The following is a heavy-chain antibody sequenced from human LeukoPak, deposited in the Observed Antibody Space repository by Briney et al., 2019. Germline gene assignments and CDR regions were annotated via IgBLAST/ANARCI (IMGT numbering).Heavy chain of an antibody. D-gene: IGHD5-18*01. J-gene: IGHJ4*02. CDR2: IYYSGST. CDR3: ARGYSYDSFDY. V-gene: IGHV4-59*01. CDR1: GGSISSYY. Sequence: SETLSLTCTVPGGSISSYYWSWIRQPPGKGLEWIGYIYYSGSTNYNPSLKSRVTISVDTSKNQFSLNLSSVSAADTAVYFCARGYSYDSFDYWGLGTLVTVSS.